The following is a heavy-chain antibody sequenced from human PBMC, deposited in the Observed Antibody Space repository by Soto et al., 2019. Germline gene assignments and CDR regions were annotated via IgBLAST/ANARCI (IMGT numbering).Heavy chain of an antibody. J-gene: IGHJ6*02. Sequence: SVKVSCKASGGSFSSYAISWVRQAPGQGLEWMGGIIPIFGTANYAQKFQGRVTITADESTSTAYMELSSLRSEDTAVYYCARKTPGPPDEDYYYYGMDVWGQGTTVTVSS. V-gene: IGHV1-69*13. CDR1: GGSFSSYA. CDR3: ARKTPGPPDEDYYYYGMDV. D-gene: IGHD7-27*01. CDR2: IIPIFGTA.